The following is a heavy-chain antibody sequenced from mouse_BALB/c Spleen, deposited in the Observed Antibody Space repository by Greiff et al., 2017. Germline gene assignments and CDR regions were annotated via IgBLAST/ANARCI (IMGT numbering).Heavy chain of an antibody. D-gene: IGHD1-2*01. CDR3: ARFLTTANFDY. Sequence: EVKLVESGGDLVKPGGSLKLSCAASGFTFSSYGMSWVRQTPDKRLEWVATISSGGSYTYYPDSVKGRFTISRDNAKNTLYLQMSSLKSEDTAMYYCARFLTTANFDYWGQGTTLTVSS. J-gene: IGHJ2*01. V-gene: IGHV5-6*02. CDR1: GFTFSSYG. CDR2: ISSGGSYT.